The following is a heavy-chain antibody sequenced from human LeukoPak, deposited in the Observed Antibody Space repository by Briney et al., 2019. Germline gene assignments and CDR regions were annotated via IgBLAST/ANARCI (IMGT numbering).Heavy chain of an antibody. V-gene: IGHV4-59*08. CDR1: GGSISSYY. D-gene: IGHD3-9*01. J-gene: IGHJ2*01. CDR3: ARHSGLRYFDWNIRSYRYWYFDL. Sequence: SETLSLTCTVSGGSISSYYWSWIRQPPGKGLEWIGYIYYSGRTNYNPSLKSRVTVSVDTSKNQFSLKLSSVTAADTAVYYCARHSGLRYFDWNIRSYRYWYFDLWGRGTLVTVSS. CDR2: IYYSGRT.